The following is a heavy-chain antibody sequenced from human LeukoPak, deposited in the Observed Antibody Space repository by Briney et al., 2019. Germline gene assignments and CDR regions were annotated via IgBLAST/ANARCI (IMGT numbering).Heavy chain of an antibody. J-gene: IGHJ2*01. CDR1: GGSISSGSYY. Sequence: SQTLSLTCTVSGGSISSGSYYWSWIRQPAGKGLEWIGRIYTSGSTNYNPSLKSRVTISVDTSKNQFSLKLSSVTAADTAVYYCARATYYYDSSGYWYFDLWGRGTLVSVSS. CDR3: ARATYYYDSSGYWYFDL. D-gene: IGHD3-22*01. V-gene: IGHV4-61*02. CDR2: IYTSGST.